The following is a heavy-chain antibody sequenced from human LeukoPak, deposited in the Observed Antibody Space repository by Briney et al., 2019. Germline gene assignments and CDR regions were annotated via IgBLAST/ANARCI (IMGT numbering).Heavy chain of an antibody. D-gene: IGHD3-10*01. Sequence: SETLSLTCAVYGGSFSGYYWSWIRHPPGKGLECIGEINHSGSTNYNPSLKSRVPISVDTSKKQFSLKLSSVTAADTAVYYCARGRGGSGPDYYYYYMDVWGKGTTVTVSS. CDR1: GGSFSGYY. CDR3: ARGRGGSGPDYYYYYMDV. V-gene: IGHV4-34*01. J-gene: IGHJ6*03. CDR2: INHSGST.